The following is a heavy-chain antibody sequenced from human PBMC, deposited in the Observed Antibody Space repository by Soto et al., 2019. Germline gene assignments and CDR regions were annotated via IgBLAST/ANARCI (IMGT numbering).Heavy chain of an antibody. CDR1: GFSLSNARMG. J-gene: IGHJ5*02. CDR3: ARLSSIFGVVMGFGP. CDR2: IFSNDEK. Sequence: SGPTLVNPTETLTLTCTVSGFSLSNARMGVSWIRQPPGKALEWLAHIFSNDEKSYSTSLKSRLTISKDTSKSQVVLTMTNMDPVDTATYYCARLSSIFGVVMGFGPWGQGTLVTVSS. D-gene: IGHD3-3*01. V-gene: IGHV2-26*01.